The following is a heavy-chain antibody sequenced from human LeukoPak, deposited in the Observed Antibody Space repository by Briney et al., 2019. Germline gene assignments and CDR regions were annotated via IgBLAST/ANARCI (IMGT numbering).Heavy chain of an antibody. D-gene: IGHD3-10*01. Sequence: GSLRLSCAASGLTFSPLGMNWVRQAPGRGLEWVSYISSGSSTTYYADSVKGRFTISRDSAKNSLYLQMNSLRDEDTAVYYCARGRGLTLSYHYFDYWGQGTLVTVSS. V-gene: IGHV3-48*02. J-gene: IGHJ4*02. CDR1: GLTFSPLG. CDR2: ISSGSSTT. CDR3: ARGRGLTLSYHYFDY.